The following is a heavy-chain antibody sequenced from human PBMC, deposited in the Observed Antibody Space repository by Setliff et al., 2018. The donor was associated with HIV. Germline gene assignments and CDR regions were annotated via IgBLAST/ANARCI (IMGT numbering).Heavy chain of an antibody. D-gene: IGHD3-16*01. Sequence: SGPTLVNPTETLTLTCTVSGFSLSNTRMGVSWIRQPPGKALEWVGLIDPDRGETVYAEKFQGRVTITADRSKDIAYMKLSSLRYEDTAMYYCAWGTQRPIDSWGQGTLVTVSS. CDR1: GFSLSNTRMG. CDR3: AWGTQRPIDS. J-gene: IGHJ4*02. CDR2: IDPDRGET. V-gene: IGHV2-5*05.